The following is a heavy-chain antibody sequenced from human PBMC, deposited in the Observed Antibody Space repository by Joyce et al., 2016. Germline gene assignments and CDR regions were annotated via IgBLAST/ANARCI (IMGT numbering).Heavy chain of an antibody. CDR2: IYSGGST. J-gene: IGHJ4*02. CDR1: GFTVSSNY. CDR3: ARVSGNEFDY. Sequence: EVQLVESGGSLVQPGGSLRLSCAASGFTVSSNYMTWVRQAPGKGLEWVSVIYSGGSTYYAESVKCRFTISRHNSKNTLYLQMNSLRAEDTAVYYCARVSGNEFDYWGQGTLVTVSS. D-gene: IGHD1-26*01. V-gene: IGHV3-53*04.